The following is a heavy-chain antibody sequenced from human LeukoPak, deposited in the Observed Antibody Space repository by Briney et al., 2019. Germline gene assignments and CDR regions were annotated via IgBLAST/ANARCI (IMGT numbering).Heavy chain of an antibody. V-gene: IGHV4-59*01. J-gene: IGHJ4*02. Sequence: SETLSLTCTVSGGSINSYYWICIRQPPGKGLEWIGYIYYAGSTNYNPSLKSRITISVDTSKNQFSLKLTSITAADTAVYYCARVRGGTYNHYFDYWGKGTLVTVSS. CDR1: GGSINSYY. CDR2: IYYAGST. CDR3: ARVRGGTYNHYFDY. D-gene: IGHD5-24*01.